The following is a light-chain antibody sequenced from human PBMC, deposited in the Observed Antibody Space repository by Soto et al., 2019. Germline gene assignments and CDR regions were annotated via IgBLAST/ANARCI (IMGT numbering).Light chain of an antibody. J-gene: IGLJ2*01. V-gene: IGLV7-46*01. CDR2: DTI. CDR3: LLSYGPPWV. Sequence: QTVVTQEPSVTVSPGGTVILTCGSSTGPVTRGHWSYWFQQMPGQASRKIIYDTITKESWTPARFSGSLLGGKAALTLSVSLPQDEGDHYCLLSYGPPWVFGGGTKVTGL. CDR1: TGPVTRGHW.